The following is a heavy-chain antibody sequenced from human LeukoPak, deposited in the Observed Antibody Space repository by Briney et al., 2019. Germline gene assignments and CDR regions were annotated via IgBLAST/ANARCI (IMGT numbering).Heavy chain of an antibody. CDR1: GYTFTSYG. J-gene: IGHJ4*02. Sequence: ASVKVSCKASGYTFTSYGISWVRQTPGQGLEWMGWISAYNGNTNYAQKLQGRVTMTIDPSTSTAYMELRSLRSDDTAVYYCAGGSQGGAAAVNFDYWGQGTLVTVSS. CDR2: ISAYNGNT. CDR3: AGGSQGGAAAVNFDY. D-gene: IGHD6-13*01. V-gene: IGHV1-18*01.